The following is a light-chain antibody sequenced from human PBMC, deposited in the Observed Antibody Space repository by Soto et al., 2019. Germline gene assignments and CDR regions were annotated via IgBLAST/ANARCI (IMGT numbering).Light chain of an antibody. CDR2: DVN. V-gene: IGLV2-14*03. J-gene: IGLJ2*01. CDR1: RSDIGAYNF. CDR3: TSWTTSTTMI. Sequence: QSALTQPASVSGSPGQSITISCTGTRSDIGAYNFVSWYQQHPGEVPKLILYDVNVRPSGVSHRFSGSKSGNTASLTISGLQDEDAADYYCTSWTTSTTMIFGGGTKLTVL.